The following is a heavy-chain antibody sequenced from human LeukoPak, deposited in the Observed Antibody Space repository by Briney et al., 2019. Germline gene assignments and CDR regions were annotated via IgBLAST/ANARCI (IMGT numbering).Heavy chain of an antibody. CDR2: ISGSGGST. V-gene: IGHV3-23*01. Sequence: GGSLRLACAASGFTFSSYAMSWVRQAPGKGLEWVSAISGSGGSTYYADSVKGRLTISRDNSKNTLYLQMNSLRAEDTAVYYCAKGIVVVPAATDYWGQGTLVTVSS. CDR3: AKGIVVVPAATDY. D-gene: IGHD2-2*01. J-gene: IGHJ4*02. CDR1: GFTFSSYA.